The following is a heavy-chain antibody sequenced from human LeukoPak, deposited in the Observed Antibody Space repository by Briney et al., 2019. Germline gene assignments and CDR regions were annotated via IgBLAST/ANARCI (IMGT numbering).Heavy chain of an antibody. J-gene: IGHJ5*02. V-gene: IGHV3-13*01. D-gene: IGHD3-10*01. CDR1: GFTFSNYD. CDR3: AQDIPIERIQGFGPGS. Sequence: GGSLRLSCAASGFTFSNYDFHWVRQVTGKGLECVSAIGTVGDTHYPDSVKGRFTISRDNSKSTLFLQMNSLTTEDTALYFCAQDIPIERIQGFGPGSWGQGTLVTVSS. CDR2: IGTVGDT.